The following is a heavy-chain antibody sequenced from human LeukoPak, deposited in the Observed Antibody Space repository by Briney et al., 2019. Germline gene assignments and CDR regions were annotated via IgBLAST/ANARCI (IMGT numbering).Heavy chain of an antibody. Sequence: ASVKVSCKASGYTFTSYDINWVRQATGQGLEWMGWMNPNSGNTGYAQRLQGRVTMTTHTSTNTAYMELRSLTSDDTAVYYCAREERGLGLFEFWGQGTLVTVSS. J-gene: IGHJ4*02. CDR2: MNPNSGNT. CDR3: AREERGLGLFEF. CDR1: GYTFTSYD. V-gene: IGHV1-8*01. D-gene: IGHD3-16*01.